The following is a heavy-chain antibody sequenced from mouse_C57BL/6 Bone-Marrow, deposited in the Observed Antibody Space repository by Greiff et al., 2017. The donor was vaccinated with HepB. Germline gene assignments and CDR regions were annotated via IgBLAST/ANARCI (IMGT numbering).Heavy chain of an antibody. CDR2: IDPEDGDT. CDR1: GFNIKDYY. CDR3: TTYLFITTGGFAY. J-gene: IGHJ3*01. D-gene: IGHD1-1*01. Sequence: VQLKQSGAELVRPGASVKLSCTASGFNIKDYYMHWVKQRPEQGLEWIGRIDPEDGDTEYAPKFQGKATMTADTSSNTAYLQLSSLTSEDTAVYYCTTYLFITTGGFAYWGQGTLVTVSA. V-gene: IGHV14-1*01.